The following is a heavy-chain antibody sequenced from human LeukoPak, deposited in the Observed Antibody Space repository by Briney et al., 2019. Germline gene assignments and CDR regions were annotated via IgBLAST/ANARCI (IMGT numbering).Heavy chain of an antibody. Sequence: GGSLRLSCAASGLTGSHNYVSWVRQAPGKGLEWVSAIHTSGDTCYADSVKGRFTISRDTSKNTLYLQINSLRVEDTAVYYCIVFSDSNHWGQGTLVTVSS. CDR2: IHTSGDT. CDR1: GLTGSHNY. J-gene: IGHJ5*02. V-gene: IGHV3-53*01. CDR3: IVFSDSNH. D-gene: IGHD2-21*02.